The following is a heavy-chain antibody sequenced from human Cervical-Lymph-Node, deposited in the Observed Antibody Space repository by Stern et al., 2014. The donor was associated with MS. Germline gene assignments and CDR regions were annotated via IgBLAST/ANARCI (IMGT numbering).Heavy chain of an antibody. CDR2: MNPDSGDT. CDR1: GYTFTSDD. Sequence: QLVQSGAEVRKPGASVKVSCKASGYTFTSDDINWVRQAPGQGLEWMGWMNPDSGDTGFAQKFQGRVTMTRATSINTAFMELTNLRSDYPALYYCTKALGSLGPGTLIIVSS. D-gene: IGHD7-27*01. CDR3: TKALGS. V-gene: IGHV1-8*01. J-gene: IGHJ5*01.